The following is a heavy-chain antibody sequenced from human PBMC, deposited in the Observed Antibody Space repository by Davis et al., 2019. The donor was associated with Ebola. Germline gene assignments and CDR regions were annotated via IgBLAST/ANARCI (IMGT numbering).Heavy chain of an antibody. CDR3: ASALGIYSPPDY. J-gene: IGHJ4*02. CDR1: GYSFTDDG. D-gene: IGHD5-12*01. Sequence: ASVKVSCKASGYSFTDDGISWVRQAPGQGLEWMGWISTYNGNTNYAQKVQGRITMTTDTSTSTAYMELRSLRSDDTARYYCASALGIYSPPDYWGQGTLVTVSS. V-gene: IGHV1-18*01. CDR2: ISTYNGNT.